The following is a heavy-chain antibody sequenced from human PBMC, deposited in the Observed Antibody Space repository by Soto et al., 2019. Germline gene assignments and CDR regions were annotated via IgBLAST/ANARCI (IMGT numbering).Heavy chain of an antibody. CDR2: IIPIFGTA. CDR3: ATILGDYGGNWFDD. CDR1: GGTFSSYA. D-gene: IGHD4-17*01. Sequence: GASVKVSCKASGGTFSSYAISWVRQAPGQGLEWMGGIIPIFGTANYAQKFQGRVTITADESTSTAYMELSSLRSEDTAVYYCATILGDYGGNWFDDWGQGTLVTVSS. J-gene: IGHJ5*02. V-gene: IGHV1-69*13.